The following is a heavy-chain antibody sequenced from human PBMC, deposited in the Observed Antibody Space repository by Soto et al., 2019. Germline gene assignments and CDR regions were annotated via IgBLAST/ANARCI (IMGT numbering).Heavy chain of an antibody. V-gene: IGHV4-38-2*01. CDR3: ARGPPIATAPTSFYNGFDP. J-gene: IGHJ5*02. D-gene: IGHD1-1*01. CDR2: IYRSGNT. CDR1: GDSVSRGFY. Sequence: SETLSLTCDVSGDSVSRGFYWGWIRQPPGKGLEWIGSIYRSGNTYYNPSLKSRVSISVDGSKNQFSLKLHSVTAADTAVYYCARGPPIATAPTSFYNGFDPWGQGTLVTVSS.